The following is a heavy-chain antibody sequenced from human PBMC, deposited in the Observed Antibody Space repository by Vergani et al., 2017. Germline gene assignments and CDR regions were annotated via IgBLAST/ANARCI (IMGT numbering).Heavy chain of an antibody. J-gene: IGHJ4*02. D-gene: IGHD2-15*01. CDR2: TWYDGNNK. Sequence: QVQLVESGGGVVQPGRSLRLSCAASGFTFNQYGMHWVRQAPGKGLEWVAVTWYDGNNKQYADSVKGRFTISRDNSKSTMYLQMNSLRDEDTAVYFCAKEADDLVVVEAARRHFDSWGQGILVSVSS. V-gene: IGHV3-33*06. CDR3: AKEADDLVVVEAARRHFDS. CDR1: GFTFNQYG.